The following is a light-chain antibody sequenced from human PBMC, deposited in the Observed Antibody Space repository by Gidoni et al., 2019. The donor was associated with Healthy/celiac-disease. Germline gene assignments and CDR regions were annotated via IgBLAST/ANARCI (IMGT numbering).Light chain of an antibody. CDR2: DAS. J-gene: IGKJ2*04. Sequence: DIQMTQSPSSLSASVGDRVTITCQASQDISNYLNWYQQKPGKAPKLLIYDASNLETGVPSRFSGSGSGTDFTFTISSLQPEDLATYYCQQYDNLCSFGQGTKLEIK. CDR1: QDISNY. CDR3: QQYDNLCS. V-gene: IGKV1-33*01.